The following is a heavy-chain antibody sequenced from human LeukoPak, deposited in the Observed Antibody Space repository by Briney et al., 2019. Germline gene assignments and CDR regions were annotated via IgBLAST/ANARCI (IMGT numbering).Heavy chain of an antibody. D-gene: IGHD6-19*01. Sequence: PWGSLRLSCAASGFTFSNAWMSWVRQAPGKGLEWVGRIKSKTDGGTTDYAAPVKGRFTISRDDSKNTLYLQMNSLKTEDTAVYYCTTAGYRVAGTGEYYFDYWGQGTLVTVSS. CDR1: GFTFSNAW. CDR3: TTAGYRVAGTGEYYFDY. CDR2: IKSKTDGGTT. J-gene: IGHJ4*02. V-gene: IGHV3-15*01.